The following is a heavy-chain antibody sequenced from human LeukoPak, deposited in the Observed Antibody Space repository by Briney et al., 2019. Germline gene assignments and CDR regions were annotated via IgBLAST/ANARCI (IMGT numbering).Heavy chain of an antibody. CDR1: GGSISSGGYS. V-gene: IGHV4-30-2*01. CDR2: IYHSGST. CDR3: AIDSSGQDY. J-gene: IGHJ4*02. D-gene: IGHD3-22*01. Sequence: PSETLSLTCTVSGGSISSGGYSWSWIRQPPGKGLEWIGYIYHSGSTYYNPSLKSRVTISVDRSKNQFSLKLSSVTAADTAVYYCAIDSSGQDYWGQGTLVTVSS.